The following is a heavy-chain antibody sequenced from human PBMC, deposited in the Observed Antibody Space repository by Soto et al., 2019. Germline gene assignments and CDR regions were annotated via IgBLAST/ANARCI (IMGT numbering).Heavy chain of an antibody. CDR3: ARVPLDVDTAILFEY. CDR2: IYYSGST. V-gene: IGHV4-61*01. Sequence: QVQLQESGPGLVKPSETLSLTCTVSGGSVSSGSYYWSWIRQPPGKGLEWIGYIYYSGSTNYNPSLKSRVTISVDTSKNQFSLKLSSVTAADTAVYYCARVPLDVDTAILFEYWGQGTLVTVSS. J-gene: IGHJ4*02. D-gene: IGHD5-18*01. CDR1: GGSVSSGSYY.